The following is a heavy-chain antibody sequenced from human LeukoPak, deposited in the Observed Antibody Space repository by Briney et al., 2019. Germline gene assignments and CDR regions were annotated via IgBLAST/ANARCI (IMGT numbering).Heavy chain of an antibody. CDR2: IRYDGSNK. CDR1: GFTFSSYG. V-gene: IGHV3-30*02. CDR3: TKVQYSSGWVLYYYYYMDV. J-gene: IGHJ6*03. D-gene: IGHD6-19*01. Sequence: PGGSLRLSCAAPGFTFSSYGVHWVRQAPGKGLEWVAFIRYDGSNKYYADSVKGRFTISRDNSKNTLYLQMNSLRAEDTAVYYCTKVQYSSGWVLYYYYYMDVWGKGTTVTVSS.